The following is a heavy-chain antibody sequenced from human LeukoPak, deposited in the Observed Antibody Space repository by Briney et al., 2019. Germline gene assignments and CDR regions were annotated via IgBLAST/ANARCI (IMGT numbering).Heavy chain of an antibody. J-gene: IGHJ4*02. V-gene: IGHV1-8*03. CDR1: GYTFTSYD. D-gene: IGHD4-17*01. Sequence: ASVKVSCKASGYTFTSYDINWVRQATGQGLEWMGWMYPNSGNTGYAQKFQGRVTITRNTSISTAYMELSSLRSEDTAVYYCARGRQMTTVTTSPFGYWGQGTLVTVSS. CDR3: ARGRQMTTVTTSPFGY. CDR2: MYPNSGNT.